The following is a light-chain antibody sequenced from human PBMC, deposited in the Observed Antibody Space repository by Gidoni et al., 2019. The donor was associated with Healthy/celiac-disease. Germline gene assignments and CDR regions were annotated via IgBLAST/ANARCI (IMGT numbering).Light chain of an antibody. Sequence: DIVMTQSLLSLPVLPGEPASISCSSSQSLLHSNGYNYLDGYLQKPGQSPQLLIYFGSNRASGVPDGFGDSGSGTGFTLKISRVEAEDVWVYYCMKAQHPPSFGQGTRLEIK. V-gene: IGKV2-28*01. CDR1: QSLLHSNGYNY. CDR3: MKAQHPPS. J-gene: IGKJ5*01. CDR2: FGS.